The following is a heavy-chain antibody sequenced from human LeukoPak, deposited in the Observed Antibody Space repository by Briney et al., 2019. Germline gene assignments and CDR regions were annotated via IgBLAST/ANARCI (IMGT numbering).Heavy chain of an antibody. CDR1: GFTFTSFA. Sequence: GGSLRLSCAASGFTFTSFAMRGVRQARGGGGEGGSSLSGPGHSTYYADSVKGRFTISRENSKNTLYLQMNTLRAEDTAVYYCTRDPGTDYSTYYFDYWGQGTLVTVSS. V-gene: IGHV3-23*01. J-gene: IGHJ4*02. D-gene: IGHD4-11*01. CDR3: TRDPGTDYSTYYFDY. CDR2: LSGPGHST.